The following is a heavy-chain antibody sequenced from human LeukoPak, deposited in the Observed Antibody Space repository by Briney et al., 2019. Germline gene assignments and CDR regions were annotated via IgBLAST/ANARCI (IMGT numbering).Heavy chain of an antibody. CDR2: ISSSSYI. J-gene: IGHJ4*02. Sequence: GGSLRLSCAASGFTFSSYSMNWVRQAPGKGLEWVSSISSSSYIYYADSVKGRFTISRDNAKNSLYLQMNSLRAEDTAAYYCAKESAYDILTGYSDYWGQGTLVTVSS. D-gene: IGHD3-9*01. CDR1: GFTFSSYS. CDR3: AKESAYDILTGYSDY. V-gene: IGHV3-21*04.